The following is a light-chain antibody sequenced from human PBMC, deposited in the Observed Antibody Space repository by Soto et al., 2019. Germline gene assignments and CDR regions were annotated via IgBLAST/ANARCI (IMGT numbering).Light chain of an antibody. J-gene: IGKJ4*01. CDR2: DAS. V-gene: IGKV1-33*01. CDR3: QQYDNLPLT. Sequence: DIQMTQSPSSLSASVGDMVTITCPASQDISNYLNWYQQKPGKAPKLLIYDASNLETGVPSRFSGSGSGTDFTFTISSLQPEDIATYYCQQYDNLPLTFGGGTKVDIK. CDR1: QDISNY.